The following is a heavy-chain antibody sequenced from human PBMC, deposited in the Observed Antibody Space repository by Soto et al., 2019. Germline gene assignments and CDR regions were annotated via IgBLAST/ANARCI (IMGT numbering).Heavy chain of an antibody. Sequence: GSLRLSCAASGFIFSGSAIHWVRQTSGKGLEWVGRIRSRANNFATSSAASVKGRFTFSRDDSKNTAYLQMNTLKPEDTAVYYCARGQGAAIGDYYYHGMDVWGQGTTVTVSS. CDR2: IRSRANNFAT. CDR3: ARGQGAAIGDYYYHGMDV. J-gene: IGHJ6*02. CDR1: GFIFSGSA. D-gene: IGHD2-2*02. V-gene: IGHV3-73*01.